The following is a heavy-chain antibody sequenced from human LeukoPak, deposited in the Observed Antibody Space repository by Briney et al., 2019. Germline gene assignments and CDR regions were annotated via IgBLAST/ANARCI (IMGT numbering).Heavy chain of an antibody. J-gene: IGHJ4*02. D-gene: IGHD3-10*01. CDR1: GGSISSSSYY. Sequence: SETLSLTCTVSGGSISSSSYYWGWIRQPPGKGLEWIGEINHSGSTNYNPSLKSRVTISVDTSKNQFSLKLSSVTAADTAVYYCASKDGMVRGVNWGQGTLVTVSS. V-gene: IGHV4-39*07. CDR2: INHSGST. CDR3: ASKDGMVRGVN.